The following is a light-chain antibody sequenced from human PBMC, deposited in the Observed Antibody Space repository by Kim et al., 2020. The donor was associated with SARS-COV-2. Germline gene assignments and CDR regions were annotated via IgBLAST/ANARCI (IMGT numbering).Light chain of an antibody. CDR1: RSDVGSYDR. Sequence: QSALTQPPSVSGSPGQSVTISCTGTRSDVGSYDRVSWYQLAPGTAPKLLIYEVRKRPSGVPDRSSGSKSGNTASLTISGLQAEDEAEYYCNSHTSSTAFVFGPGTKVTVL. J-gene: IGLJ1*01. CDR3: NSHTSSTAFV. CDR2: EVR. V-gene: IGLV2-18*02.